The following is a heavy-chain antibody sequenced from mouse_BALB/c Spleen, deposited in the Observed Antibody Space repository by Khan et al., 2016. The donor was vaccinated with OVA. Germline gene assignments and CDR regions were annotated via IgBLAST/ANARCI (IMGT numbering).Heavy chain of an antibody. V-gene: IGHV3-6*02. CDR2: ISYDGRN. CDR1: GYSITSGYY. Sequence: EVQLQESGPGLVKPSQSLSLTCSVTGYSITSGYYWNWIRQFPGNKLEWMAYISYDGRNKYNPSLKNRVSITRDTSKNQVFLKLNSVTTEDTATYDCAREERYYALAYWGQGTSITVSS. J-gene: IGHJ4*01. CDR3: AREERYYALAY.